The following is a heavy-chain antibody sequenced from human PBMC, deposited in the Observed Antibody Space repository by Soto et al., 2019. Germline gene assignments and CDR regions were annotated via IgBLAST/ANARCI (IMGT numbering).Heavy chain of an antibody. CDR1: GGSISGSSYY. V-gene: IGHV4-39*01. D-gene: IGHD6-19*01. CDR3: ASTSRWYSSGWYF. Sequence: QLQLQESGPGLVKPSETLSLTCTVSGGSISGSSYYWGWIRQPPGKGLEWIGSIYYSGSTYYNPSLKSRVTISVATAKNQFSLKLSSVTAADTAVYYCASTSRWYSSGWYFWGQGTLVTVSS. J-gene: IGHJ4*02. CDR2: IYYSGST.